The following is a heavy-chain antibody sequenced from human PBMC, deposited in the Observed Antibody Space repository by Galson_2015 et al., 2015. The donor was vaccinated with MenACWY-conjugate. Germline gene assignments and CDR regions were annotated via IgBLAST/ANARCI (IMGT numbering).Heavy chain of an antibody. V-gene: IGHV3-23*01. D-gene: IGHD3-3*01. J-gene: IGHJ3*01. CDR2: ISTRGCGS. CDR3: AKASFGVTIGEVFAFDS. CDR1: GFTFSTLD. Sequence: SLSLSCAASGFTFSTLDMRWVRQAPGKGLEWVSAISTRGCGSCYADSAKGWYTLPRDTPVTALYLHMNSLRAEDTAVYYCAKASFGVTIGEVFAFDSWGQGTMITVSS.